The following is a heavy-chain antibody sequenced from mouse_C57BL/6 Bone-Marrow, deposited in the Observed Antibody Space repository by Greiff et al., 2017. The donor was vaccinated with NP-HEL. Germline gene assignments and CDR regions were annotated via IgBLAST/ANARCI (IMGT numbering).Heavy chain of an antibody. V-gene: IGHV5-17*01. CDR3: ASPAGEAWFAY. J-gene: IGHJ3*01. CDR2: ISSGSSTI. Sequence: EVKLVESGGGLVKPGGSLKLSCAASGFTFSDYGMHWVRQAPEKGLEWVAYISSGSSTIYYVDTVKGRFTISRDNAKNTLFLKMTSVRSEDTDMYYCASPAGEAWFAYWGQGTLVTVSA. CDR1: GFTFSDYG. D-gene: IGHD1-2*01.